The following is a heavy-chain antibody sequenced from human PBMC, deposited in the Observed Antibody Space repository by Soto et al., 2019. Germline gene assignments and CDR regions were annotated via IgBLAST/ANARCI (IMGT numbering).Heavy chain of an antibody. CDR3: ARGPVYYYDSSGYFPDY. J-gene: IGHJ4*02. V-gene: IGHV3-33*01. CDR2: IWYDGSNK. Sequence: QVQLVESGGGVVQPGRSLRLSCAASGFTFSSYGMHWVRQAPGKGLEWVAVIWYDGSNKYYADSVKGRFTISRDNSKNTLYLQMYSLRAEDTAVYYCARGPVYYYDSSGYFPDYWGQGTLVTVSS. D-gene: IGHD3-22*01. CDR1: GFTFSSYG.